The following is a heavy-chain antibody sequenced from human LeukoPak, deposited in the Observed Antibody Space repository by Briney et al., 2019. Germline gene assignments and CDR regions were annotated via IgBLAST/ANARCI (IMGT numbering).Heavy chain of an antibody. Sequence: SETLSLTCAVYGGSLNGHYWSWIRQTPGKGLEWIGEGNESGGTKFNPSLKSRVTILADTSKNQFSLKLHSVTAADTAVYYCAKNGQSGFSFDPWGQGTLVTVSS. CDR2: GNESGGT. J-gene: IGHJ5*02. D-gene: IGHD2-8*01. CDR3: AKNGQSGFSFDP. V-gene: IGHV4-34*01. CDR1: GGSLNGHY.